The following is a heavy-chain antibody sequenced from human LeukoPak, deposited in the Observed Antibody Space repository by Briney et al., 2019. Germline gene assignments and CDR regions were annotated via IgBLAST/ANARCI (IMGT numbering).Heavy chain of an antibody. D-gene: IGHD4-23*01. J-gene: IGHJ4*02. V-gene: IGHV4-59*08. CDR1: GGSISSYY. CDR2: IYYSGST. CDR3: ARLLHDYGGYSPFDC. Sequence: SETLSLTCTVSGGSISSYYWSWIRQPPGKGLEWIGNIYYSGSTNYNPSLKSRVTISVDTSKNQFSLKLSSVTAADTAVYYCARLLHDYGGYSPFDCWGQGALVTVSS.